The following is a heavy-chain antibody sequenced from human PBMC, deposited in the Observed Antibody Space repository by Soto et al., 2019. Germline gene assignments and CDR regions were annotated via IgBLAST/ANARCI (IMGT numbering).Heavy chain of an antibody. D-gene: IGHD1-26*01. V-gene: IGHV4-39*01. Sequence: SETLSLTCTVSGGSISSSTYYWGWMRQPPGKGLEWIASFFIGGNTYYNPSLKSRVTISVDTSKNQFSLKLSSVTAADTAVYYCARGFDSGKFYAFESWGQGTQVTVSS. CDR2: FFIGGNT. CDR1: GGSISSSTYY. CDR3: ARGFDSGKFYAFES. J-gene: IGHJ4*02.